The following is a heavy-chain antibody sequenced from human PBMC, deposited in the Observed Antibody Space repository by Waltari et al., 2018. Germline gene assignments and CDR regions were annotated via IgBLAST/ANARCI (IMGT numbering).Heavy chain of an antibody. CDR1: GFTFSSYG. CDR3: AKQLWFGELSPDY. D-gene: IGHD3-10*01. CDR2: ISYDGSNK. Sequence: QVQLVESGGGVVQPGRSLRLSCAASGFTFSSYGMPWVRLAPGKGLEWVAVISYDGSNKYYADSVKGRFTISRDNSKNTLYLQMNSLRAEDTAVYYCAKQLWFGELSPDYWGQGTLVTVSS. V-gene: IGHV3-30*18. J-gene: IGHJ4*02.